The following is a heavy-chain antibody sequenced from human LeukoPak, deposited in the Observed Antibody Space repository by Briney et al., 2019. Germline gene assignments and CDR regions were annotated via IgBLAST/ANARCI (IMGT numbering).Heavy chain of an antibody. J-gene: IGHJ3*02. CDR3: ARDRIAAGGLSPFDI. D-gene: IGHD6-13*01. CDR2: INPNSVAT. Sequence: ASVKVSCKASGYTFTGSYIYWVRQAPGQGLEWMGWINPNSVATNYAQKFRGRVTRTRDTSISTAYMEFSRLTSDDTAVYYCARDRIAAGGLSPFDIWGQGTLVTVSS. CDR1: GYTFTGSY. V-gene: IGHV1-2*02.